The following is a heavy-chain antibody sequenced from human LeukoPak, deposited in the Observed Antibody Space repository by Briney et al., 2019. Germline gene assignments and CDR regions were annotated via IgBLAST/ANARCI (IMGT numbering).Heavy chain of an antibody. V-gene: IGHV3-30-3*01. Sequence: PGGSLRLSCAASGLTFSSYAMHWVRQAPGKGLEWVAVISYDGSNKYYADSVKGRFTISRDNFKNTLYLQMNSLRAEDTAVYYCARAFVSNCSGGSCFLYYYGMDVWGQGTTVTVSS. CDR2: ISYDGSNK. D-gene: IGHD2-15*01. CDR3: ARAFVSNCSGGSCFLYYYGMDV. J-gene: IGHJ6*02. CDR1: GLTFSSYA.